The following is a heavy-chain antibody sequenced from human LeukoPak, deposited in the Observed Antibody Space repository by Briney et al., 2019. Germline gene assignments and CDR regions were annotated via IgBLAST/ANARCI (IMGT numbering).Heavy chain of an antibody. J-gene: IGHJ6*02. V-gene: IGHV1-18*01. CDR2: ISAYNGNT. CDR3: AREGDYGDYGVYYYYGMDV. D-gene: IGHD4-17*01. CDR1: GYTFTSYG. Sequence: ASVKVSCKASGYTFTSYGISWVRQAPGQGLEWMGWISAYNGNTNYAQKLQGRVTMTTDTSTSTAYMELRSLRSDDTAVYYCAREGDYGDYGVYYYYGMDVWGQGTTVTVSS.